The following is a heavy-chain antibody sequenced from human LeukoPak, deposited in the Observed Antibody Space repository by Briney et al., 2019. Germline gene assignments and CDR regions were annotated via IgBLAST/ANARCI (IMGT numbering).Heavy chain of an antibody. J-gene: IGHJ4*02. D-gene: IGHD2-21*01. CDR2: INSDGSST. V-gene: IGHV3-74*01. CDR1: GFTFSSYW. CDR3: ARGAYCGGDCPLPNSLY. Sequence: GGSLRLSCAASGFTFSSYWMHWVRHAPGKGLVWVPRINSDGSSTTYADSVKGRFTISRDNAKNTLHLQMNSLRPEDTAVYYYARGAYCGGDCPLPNSLYWGQGTLVTVSS.